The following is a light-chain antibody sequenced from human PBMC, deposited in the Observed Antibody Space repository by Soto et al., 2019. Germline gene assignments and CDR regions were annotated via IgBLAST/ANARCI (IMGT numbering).Light chain of an antibody. CDR1: QSLVCRG. CDR3: QQYATGPFT. V-gene: IGKV3D-20*01. J-gene: IGKJ4*01. CDR2: DAP. Sequence: ESGLTPYPATLSLSPGQRATFACGARQSLVCRGLGWYQQKPGLGPRLLIYDAPNRATDIPDRCSGSGPGTDFTLPISRLDPEDFAGYYCQQYATGPFTFGGGTKVESK.